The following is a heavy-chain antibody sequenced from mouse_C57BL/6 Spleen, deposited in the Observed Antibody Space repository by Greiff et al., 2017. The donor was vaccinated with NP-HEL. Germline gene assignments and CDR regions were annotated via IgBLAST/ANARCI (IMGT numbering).Heavy chain of an antibody. D-gene: IGHD1-1*01. CDR1: GFTFSDYG. J-gene: IGHJ1*03. CDR2: ISSGSSTI. V-gene: IGHV5-17*01. CDR3: ARGSGGSSSWYFDV. Sequence: VQLKESGGGLVKPGGSLKLSCAASGFTFSDYGMHWVRQAPEKGLEWVAYISSGSSTIYYADTVKGRFTISRDNAKNTLFLQMTSLRSEDTAMYYCARGSGGSSSWYFDVWGTGTTVTVSS.